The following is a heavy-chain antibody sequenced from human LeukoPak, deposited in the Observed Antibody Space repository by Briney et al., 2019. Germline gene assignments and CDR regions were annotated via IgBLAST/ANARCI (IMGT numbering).Heavy chain of an antibody. D-gene: IGHD5-18*01. J-gene: IGHJ4*02. V-gene: IGHV1-69*13. Sequence: ASVKVSCKASGYTFTTYGISWVRQAPGQGLEWMGGIIPIFGTANYAQKFQGRVTITADESTSTAYMELSSLRSEDTAVYYCARGDVDTAMADYWGQGTLVTVSS. CDR3: ARGDVDTAMADY. CDR2: IIPIFGTA. CDR1: GYTFTTYG.